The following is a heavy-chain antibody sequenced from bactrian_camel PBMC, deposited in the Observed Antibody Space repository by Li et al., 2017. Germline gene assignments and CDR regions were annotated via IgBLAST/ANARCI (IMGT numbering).Heavy chain of an antibody. CDR3: AKWYGLGY. D-gene: IGHD2*01. Sequence: HVQLVESGGGLAQPGGSLKLSCAASGFTFSTSGMSWVRQAPGKGLEWVSSINPAGDKTYYVDSVKGRFTISRDSAKNTLYLQMNSLKAEDTAVYYCAKWYGLGYWGQGTQVTVS. CDR2: INPAGDKT. V-gene: IGHV3S1*01. CDR1: GFTFSTSG. J-gene: IGHJ6*01.